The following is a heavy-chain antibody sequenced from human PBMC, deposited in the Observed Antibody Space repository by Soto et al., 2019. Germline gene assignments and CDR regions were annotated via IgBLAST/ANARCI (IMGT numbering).Heavy chain of an antibody. Sequence: GGSLRLSFAAPGFTFSSYAMHWVRQAPGKGLEYVSAISSNGGSTYYANSVKGRFTISRDNSKNTLYLQMGSLRAEDMAVYYCARPVVPAAMSYYYYYMDVWGKGTTVTVSS. CDR3: ARPVVPAAMSYYYYYMDV. CDR1: GFTFSSYA. D-gene: IGHD2-2*01. V-gene: IGHV3-64*01. CDR2: ISSNGGST. J-gene: IGHJ6*03.